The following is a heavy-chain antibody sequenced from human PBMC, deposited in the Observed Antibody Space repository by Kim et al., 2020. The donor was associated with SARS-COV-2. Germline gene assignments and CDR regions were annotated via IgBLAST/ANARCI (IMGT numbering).Heavy chain of an antibody. Sequence: GGSLRLSGAASGFTFSTYAMGWVRQAPGKGLEWVAAISIDTVTTYYGDAVKGRFTIARDNSRNTLYLQMSSLRAADSAVYYCTRGVVGGGTRTIAHWGQGTLVTVSS. J-gene: IGHJ4*02. D-gene: IGHD2-15*01. CDR2: ISIDTVTT. V-gene: IGHV3-23*01. CDR3: TRGVVGGGTRTIAH. CDR1: GFTFSTYA.